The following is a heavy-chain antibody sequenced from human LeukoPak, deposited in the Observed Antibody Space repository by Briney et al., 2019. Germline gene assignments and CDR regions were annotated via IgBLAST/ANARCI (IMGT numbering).Heavy chain of an antibody. J-gene: IGHJ3*02. D-gene: IGHD3-22*01. V-gene: IGHV3-23*01. CDR2: ISGSGGST. CDR3: AKGEVDYCDSRGYDDAFDI. CDR1: GFTFSSYA. Sequence: GGSLRLSCAASGFTFSSYAMSWVRQAPGKGLEWVSAISGSGGSTYYADSVKGRFTISRDNSKNTLYLQMNSLRAEDTAVYYCAKGEVDYCDSRGYDDAFDIWGQGTMVTVSS.